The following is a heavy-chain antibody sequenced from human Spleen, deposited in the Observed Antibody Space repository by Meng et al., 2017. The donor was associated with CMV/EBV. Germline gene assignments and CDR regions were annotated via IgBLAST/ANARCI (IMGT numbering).Heavy chain of an antibody. V-gene: IGHV3-23*01. CDR2: ISSSGGST. Sequence: GGSLRLSCAASGFTFSSYAMSWVRQAPGKGLEWVSAISSSGGSTYYADSVKGRFTISRDNSKNTLYLQMNSLRAEDTAVYYCAKEGYAWELPSYYGMDVWGQGTTVTVS. CDR1: GFTFSSYA. D-gene: IGHD1-26*01. J-gene: IGHJ6*02. CDR3: AKEGYAWELPSYYGMDV.